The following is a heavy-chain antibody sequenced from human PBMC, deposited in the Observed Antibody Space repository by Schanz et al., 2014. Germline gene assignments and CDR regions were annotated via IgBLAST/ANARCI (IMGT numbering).Heavy chain of an antibody. Sequence: EVQLVESGGGLVQPGGSLRLSCAASGFTVSSNYMSWVRQAPGKGLEWVSVIYGGGSTYFADSVKGRFTISRDNSDNTLFLQMNSLRAEDTAVYYCAKVREWWPYYFDYWGQGTLVTVSS. V-gene: IGHV3-66*01. CDR3: AKVREWWPYYFDY. CDR2: IYGGGST. J-gene: IGHJ4*02. CDR1: GFTVSSNY. D-gene: IGHD2-15*01.